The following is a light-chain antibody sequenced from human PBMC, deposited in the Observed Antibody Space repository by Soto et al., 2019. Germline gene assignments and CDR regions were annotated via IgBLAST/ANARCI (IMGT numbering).Light chain of an antibody. CDR1: NSDVGGYTY. J-gene: IGLJ3*02. V-gene: IGLV2-14*01. Sequence: QSVLTQPASVSGSPGQSSTLSCTGTNSDVGGYTYVSWYQQHPGNAPKLMLSEVTTRPSGVSNRFSGSKSGNTASLTISGLQAEDEADYYCSSYTGSNTLVVFGGGTKLTVL. CDR3: SSYTGSNTLVV. CDR2: EVT.